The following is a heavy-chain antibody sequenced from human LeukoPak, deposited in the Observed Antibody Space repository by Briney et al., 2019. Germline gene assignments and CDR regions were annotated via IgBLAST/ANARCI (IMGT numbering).Heavy chain of an antibody. J-gene: IGHJ5*01. D-gene: IGHD5-24*01. CDR3: ARPAVEMGTIFTS. CDR2: IYTGGNT. CDR1: GFTVSSDY. V-gene: IGHV3-66*04. Sequence: GGSLRLSCVASGFTVSSDYMNWVRQAPGKGLEWVSVIYTGGNTYYSDSVKGRFTISRDNSKNTVFFQMNNLRAEDTAVYYCARPAVEMGTIFTSWGQGTLVTVSS.